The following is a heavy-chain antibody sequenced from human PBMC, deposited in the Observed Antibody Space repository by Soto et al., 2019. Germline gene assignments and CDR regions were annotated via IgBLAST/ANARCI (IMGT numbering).Heavy chain of an antibody. CDR3: ARAGYYGSGILL. V-gene: IGHV3-48*01. CDR2: ISSSSSTI. CDR1: GFTFNSYS. D-gene: IGHD3-10*01. J-gene: IGHJ4*02. Sequence: EVQLVESGGGLVQPGGSLRLSCAASGFTFNSYSMNWVRQAPGKGLEWVSYISSSSSTIYYADSVKGRFTISRDNAKNSLYLQMNRLRVEDTAVYYCARAGYYGSGILLWGKGSLVTFSS.